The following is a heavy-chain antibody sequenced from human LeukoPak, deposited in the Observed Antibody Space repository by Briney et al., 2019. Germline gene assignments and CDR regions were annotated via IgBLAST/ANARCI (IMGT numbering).Heavy chain of an antibody. CDR1: GFSLSTSGVG. CDR3: AHRLRTDTAMVLWFDP. D-gene: IGHD5-18*01. Sequence: ESGPTLVKPTQTLTLTCTFSGFSLSTSGVGVGWMRQPTGQALEWLALTYWDDDKRYSPSLKSRLTITKDTSKNQVVLTMTNMDPVDTATYYCAHRLRTDTAMVLWFDPWGQGTLVTVSS. J-gene: IGHJ5*02. V-gene: IGHV2-5*02. CDR2: TYWDDDK.